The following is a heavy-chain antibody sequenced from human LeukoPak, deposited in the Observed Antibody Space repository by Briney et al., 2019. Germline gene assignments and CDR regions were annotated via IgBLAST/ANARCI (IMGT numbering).Heavy chain of an antibody. J-gene: IGHJ4*02. V-gene: IGHV4-59*01. CDR1: GGSISSYY. CDR3: AKAGVAPVDY. Sequence: SETLSLTCTVSGGSISSYYWSWIRQPPGKGLEWIGYIYYSGSTNYNPSLKSRVTISVDTSKNQFSLKLSSVTAADTAVYYCAKAGVAPVDYWGQGILVTVSS. CDR2: IYYSGST. D-gene: IGHD3-3*01.